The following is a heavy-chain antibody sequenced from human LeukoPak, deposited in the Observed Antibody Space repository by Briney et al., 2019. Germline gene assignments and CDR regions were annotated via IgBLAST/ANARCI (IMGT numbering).Heavy chain of an antibody. CDR1: GYTFTGYY. CDR3: ARGAHASGWYGDFDY. J-gene: IGHJ4*02. Sequence: ASVKVSFKASGYTFTGYYIHWGRQAPGQGLEWMGWINPNSGVTNYEQKFQGRVTMARVTSISTAYMELSSLRSDDTAVYYCARGAHASGWYGDFDYWGQGTLVTVSS. D-gene: IGHD6-19*01. CDR2: INPNSGVT. V-gene: IGHV1-2*02.